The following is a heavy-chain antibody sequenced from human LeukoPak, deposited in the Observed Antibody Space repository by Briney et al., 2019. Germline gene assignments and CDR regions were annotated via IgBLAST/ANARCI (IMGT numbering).Heavy chain of an antibody. V-gene: IGHV3-74*03. CDR2: INGDGSNT. CDR1: GFTFSSHW. J-gene: IGHJ6*02. CDR3: ARDRGSSWYTWYYYYGMDV. Sequence: GGSLRLSCAASGFTFSSHWMHWVRQAPGKGLVWVSRINGDGSNTTYADSVKGRFTISRDNAKNSLYLQMNSLRAEDTAVYYCARDRGSSWYTWYYYYGMDVWGQGTTVTVSS. D-gene: IGHD6-13*01.